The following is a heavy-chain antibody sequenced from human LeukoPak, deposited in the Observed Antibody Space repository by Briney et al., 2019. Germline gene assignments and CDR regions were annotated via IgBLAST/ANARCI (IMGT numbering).Heavy chain of an antibody. V-gene: IGHV3-23*01. J-gene: IGHJ4*02. D-gene: IGHD2-8*01. Sequence: PGGSLRLSCAASGFTFSTYGMTWVRQAPGKGLEWVSAISGSAATTFYADSVKGRFTISRDNSKNTLYLQPNSLRADDTAIYYCVRDTKDYWGQGTLVTVSS. CDR3: VRDTKDY. CDR1: GFTFSTYG. CDR2: ISGSAATT.